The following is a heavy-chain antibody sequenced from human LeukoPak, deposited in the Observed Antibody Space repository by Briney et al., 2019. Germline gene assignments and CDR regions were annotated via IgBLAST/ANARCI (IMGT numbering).Heavy chain of an antibody. Sequence: VASVKVSCKASGGTFSSYAISWVRQAPGQGLEWMGGIIPIFGTANYAQKFQGRVTITTDESTSTAYMELSSLRSEDTAVYYCARSRAKWLRPTDFDYWGQGTLVTVSS. CDR3: ARSRAKWLRPTDFDY. V-gene: IGHV1-69*05. CDR2: IIPIFGTA. J-gene: IGHJ4*02. CDR1: GGTFSSYA. D-gene: IGHD5-12*01.